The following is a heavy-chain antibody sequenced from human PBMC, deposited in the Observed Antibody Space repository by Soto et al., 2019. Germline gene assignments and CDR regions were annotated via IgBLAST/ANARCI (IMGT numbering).Heavy chain of an antibody. D-gene: IGHD2-15*01. CDR3: AKFGFCSGSRCLGFDY. V-gene: IGHV3-23*01. J-gene: IGHJ4*02. CDR2: ISGSGGST. Sequence: PGGSVRLSCAASGFTFSSYAMSWVRQAPGKGLEWVSAISGSGGSTYYADSVKGRFTISRDNSKNTLYLQMNSLRAEDTAVYYCAKFGFCSGSRCLGFDYWGQGTLVTVSS. CDR1: GFTFSSYA.